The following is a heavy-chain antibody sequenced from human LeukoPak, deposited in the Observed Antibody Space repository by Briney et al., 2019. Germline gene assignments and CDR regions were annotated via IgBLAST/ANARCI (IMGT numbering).Heavy chain of an antibody. V-gene: IGHV3-11*01. CDR3: ARVSYYDAVDI. CDR1: GFTFSDYY. Sequence: GGSLRLSCAASGFTFSDYYMSWIRQAPGKGLEWVSYISFSDSPIYYADSVKGRFTISRDNAKNSLFLQMNTLRAEDTAVYYCARVSYYDAVDIWGQGTMDTVSS. D-gene: IGHD3-10*01. J-gene: IGHJ3*02. CDR2: ISFSDSPI.